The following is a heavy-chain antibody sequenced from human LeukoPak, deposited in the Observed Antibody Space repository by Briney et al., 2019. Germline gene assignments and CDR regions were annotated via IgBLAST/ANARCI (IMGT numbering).Heavy chain of an antibody. V-gene: IGHV1-8*01. CDR3: ARTFWSGYYVNY. D-gene: IGHD3-3*01. Sequence: GASVKVSCKASGYTFTSYDINWVRQAPGQGLEWMGWMNPNSGNTGYAQKFQGRVTMTRNTSISTAYMELSSLRSEDTAVYYCARTFWSGYYVNYWGQGTLVTVSS. CDR2: MNPNSGNT. CDR1: GYTFTSYD. J-gene: IGHJ4*02.